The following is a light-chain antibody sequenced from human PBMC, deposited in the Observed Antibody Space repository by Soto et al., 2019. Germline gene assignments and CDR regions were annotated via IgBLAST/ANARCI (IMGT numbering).Light chain of an antibody. J-gene: IGLJ1*01. Sequence: QSVLTQPASVTGSPGQSITISCTGTSSDVGGYNYVSWYHQHPGKAPKLMIYEVSNRPSGVSNRFSGSKSGNTASLTISGLQAEDEADYYCSSYASSRTRVFGTGTKVTVL. CDR2: EVS. CDR1: SSDVGGYNY. V-gene: IGLV2-14*01. CDR3: SSYASSRTRV.